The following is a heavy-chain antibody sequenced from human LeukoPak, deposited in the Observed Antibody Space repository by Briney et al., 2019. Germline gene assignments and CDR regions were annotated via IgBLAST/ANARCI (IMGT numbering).Heavy chain of an antibody. CDR2: ISAYNGNT. CDR1: GYTFTSYG. Sequence: ASVKVSCKASGYTFTSYGIRWVRPAPGQGLEWMGWISAYNGNTNYAQKLQGRVTMTTDTSTSTAYMELRSLRSDDTAVYYCARVLPSRRIGVVTKNRFDPLGQGTLVTVSS. J-gene: IGHJ5*02. CDR3: ARVLPSRRIGVVTKNRFDP. V-gene: IGHV1-18*01. D-gene: IGHD3-22*01.